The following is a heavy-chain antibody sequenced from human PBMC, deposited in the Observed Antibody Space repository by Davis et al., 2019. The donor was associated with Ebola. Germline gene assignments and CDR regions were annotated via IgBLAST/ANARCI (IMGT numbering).Heavy chain of an antibody. Sequence: GSLRLSCVASGFPSHYYNMNWVRQAPGKGLEWVSTISSTSSYIYYGDAVKGRFTISRDNAENSLYLQMNNLRPEDTAVYYCAREGGLHTSGHCGCFDEWGQGTLVTVSS. J-gene: IGHJ4*02. CDR2: ISSTSSYI. D-gene: IGHD3-22*01. V-gene: IGHV3-21*06. CDR3: AREGGLHTSGHCGCFDE. CDR1: GFPSHYYN.